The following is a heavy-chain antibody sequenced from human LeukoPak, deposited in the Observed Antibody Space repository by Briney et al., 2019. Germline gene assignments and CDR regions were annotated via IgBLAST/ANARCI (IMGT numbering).Heavy chain of an antibody. V-gene: IGHV3-30*04. CDR1: GFTFSTYT. D-gene: IGHD6-13*01. Sequence: PGGSLRLSCAASGFTFSTYTIHWVRQAPGKGLEWVAVISYDGSNKYYADSVKGRFTLSRDNSKDTLYLQMDSLRAEDTAVYYCARDEYAAGFGPGVDYWGQGTLVTASS. J-gene: IGHJ4*02. CDR3: ARDEYAAGFGPGVDY. CDR2: ISYDGSNK.